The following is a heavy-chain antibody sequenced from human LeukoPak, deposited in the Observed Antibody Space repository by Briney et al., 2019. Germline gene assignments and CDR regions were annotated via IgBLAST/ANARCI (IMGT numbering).Heavy chain of an antibody. CDR3: ARDQSRYSSSWFPYYYYGMDV. Sequence: ASVKVSCKASGYTFTSYGISWVQQAPGQGLEWMGWISAYNGNTNYAQKLQGRVTMTTDTSTSTAYMELRSLRSDDTAVYYCARDQSRYSSSWFPYYYYGMDVWGQGTTVTVSS. D-gene: IGHD6-13*01. CDR2: ISAYNGNT. V-gene: IGHV1-18*01. J-gene: IGHJ6*02. CDR1: GYTFTSYG.